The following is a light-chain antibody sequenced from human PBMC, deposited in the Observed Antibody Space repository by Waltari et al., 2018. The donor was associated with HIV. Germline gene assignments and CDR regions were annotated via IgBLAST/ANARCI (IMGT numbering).Light chain of an antibody. CDR1: SSDVGGYNY. V-gene: IGLV2-14*03. CDR2: HVS. CDR3: TAYTTSNTLVI. Sequence: QSALTQPASVSGSPGQSITISCTGTSSDVGGYNYVSWYQQHPGKAPKLMIYHVSNRPSGVSNRVSGSKSGNTASLTSSGLQAEDEADYYGTAYTTSNTLVIFGGGTKLTVL. J-gene: IGLJ2*01.